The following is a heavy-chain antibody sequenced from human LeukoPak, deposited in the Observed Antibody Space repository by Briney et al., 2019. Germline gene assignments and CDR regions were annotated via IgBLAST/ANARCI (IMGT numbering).Heavy chain of an antibody. CDR2: INSDGSST. D-gene: IGHD3-10*01. V-gene: IGHV3-74*01. Sequence: GGSLRLSCAASGFTFSSYWMHWVRQAPGKGLVWVSRINSDGSSTSYADSVKGRFTISRDNSKNTLYLQMNSLRAEDTAVYYCAKVVMVRNPYFDYWGQGTLVTVSS. J-gene: IGHJ4*02. CDR1: GFTFSSYW. CDR3: AKVVMVRNPYFDY.